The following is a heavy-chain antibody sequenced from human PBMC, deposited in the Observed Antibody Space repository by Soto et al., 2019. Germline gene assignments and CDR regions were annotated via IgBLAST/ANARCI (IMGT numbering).Heavy chain of an antibody. CDR2: IWYDGSNK. Sequence: GGSLRLSCAASGFTFSSYGMHWVRQAPGKGLEWVAVIWYDGSNKYYADSVKGRFTISRDNSKNTLYLQMNSLRAEDTAVYYCARDRQDIVLVPAAMEGGFDPWGQGT. J-gene: IGHJ5*02. CDR1: GFTFSSYG. V-gene: IGHV3-33*01. CDR3: ARDRQDIVLVPAAMEGGFDP. D-gene: IGHD2-2*01.